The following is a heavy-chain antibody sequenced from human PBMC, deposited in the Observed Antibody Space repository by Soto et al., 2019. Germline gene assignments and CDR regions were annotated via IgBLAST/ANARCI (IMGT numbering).Heavy chain of an antibody. D-gene: IGHD6-13*01. V-gene: IGHV3-23*01. CDR3: AKDMIAAAGTPSYYFDY. CDR2: ISGSRGST. CDR1: GFTFSSYA. Sequence: PGGSLRLSCAASGFTFSSYAMTWVRQAPGKGLEWVSSISGSRGSTYYADSVRGRFTISKDNSKHTLYLQMNSLRAEDTAVYYCAKDMIAAAGTPSYYFDYWGQGTLVTVPS. J-gene: IGHJ4*02.